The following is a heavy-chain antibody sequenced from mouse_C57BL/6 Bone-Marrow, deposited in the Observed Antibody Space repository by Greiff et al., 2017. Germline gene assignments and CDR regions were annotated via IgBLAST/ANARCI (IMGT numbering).Heavy chain of an antibody. V-gene: IGHV1-72*01. CDR1: GYTFTSYW. D-gene: IGHD2-3*01. Sequence: QVQLQQPGAELVKPGASVKLSCKASGYTFTSYWMHWVKQRPGRGLEWIGRIDPNSGGTTYNEKFKSKATLTVDKPSSTAYLQLSSLASEDSAVYYCARSRWVLPYDFDYWGQGTTLTVSS. CDR2: IDPNSGGT. CDR3: ARSRWVLPYDFDY. J-gene: IGHJ2*01.